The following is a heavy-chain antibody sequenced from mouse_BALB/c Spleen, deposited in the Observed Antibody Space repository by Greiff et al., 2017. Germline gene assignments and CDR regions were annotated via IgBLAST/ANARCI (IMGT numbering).Heavy chain of an antibody. CDR2: ISSGSSTI. Sequence: EVKLVESGGGLVQPGGSRKLSCAASGFTFSSFGMHWVRQAPEKGLEWVAYISSGSSTIYYADTVKGRFTISRDNPKYTLFLQMASLRSEDTAMYYCSRGETYYGSSFAYWGQGTLVTVSA. J-gene: IGHJ3*01. V-gene: IGHV5-17*02. CDR1: GFTFSSFG. CDR3: SRGETYYGSSFAY. D-gene: IGHD1-1*01.